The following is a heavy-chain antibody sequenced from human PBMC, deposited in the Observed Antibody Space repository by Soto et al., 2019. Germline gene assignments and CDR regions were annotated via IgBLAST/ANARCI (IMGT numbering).Heavy chain of an antibody. V-gene: IGHV4-59*01. CDR3: ARSLYSGSYTNWFDP. J-gene: IGHJ5*02. CDR2: IYYSGST. D-gene: IGHD1-26*01. CDR1: GGSISSYY. Sequence: GTLSLTCTVSGGSISSYYWSWIRQPPGKGLEYIGYIYYSGSTNYNPSLKSRVTISVDTSKKQFSLKLSSVTAADTAVYYCARSLYSGSYTNWFDPWGQGTLVTVSS.